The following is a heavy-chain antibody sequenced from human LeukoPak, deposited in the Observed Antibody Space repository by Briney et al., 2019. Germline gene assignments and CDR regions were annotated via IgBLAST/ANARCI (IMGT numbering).Heavy chain of an antibody. CDR1: GDSISSTSYY. J-gene: IGHJ4*01. Sequence: MTSETLSLTCTVSGDSISSTSYYWDWIRQPPGKRLEWIGSIYNSGTTYYNPSLKSRVTISVDTSKNQFSLKVSSVTAADTAVYYCASRVYGLGSFNYWGQGTLVTVSS. CDR2: IYNSGTT. CDR3: ASRVYGLGSFNY. V-gene: IGHV4-39*01. D-gene: IGHD3-10*01.